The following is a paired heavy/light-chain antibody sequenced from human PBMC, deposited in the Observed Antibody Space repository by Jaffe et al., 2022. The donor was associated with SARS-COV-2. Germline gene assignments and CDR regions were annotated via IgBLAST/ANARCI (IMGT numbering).Heavy chain of an antibody. Sequence: QVQLVQSGAEVKKPGASVKVSCKASGYTFTSYYVHWVRQAPGEGLEWMGIITPSDGNTNYAQKFQGRVTMTRDTSTSTVYMELSSLRSEDTAVYYCAREDYGGNLAFDYWGQGTLVTVSS. V-gene: IGHV1-46*01. D-gene: IGHD4-17*01. CDR1: GYTFTSYY. CDR3: AREDYGGNLAFDY. J-gene: IGHJ4*02. CDR2: ITPSDGNT.
Light chain of an antibody. J-gene: IGLJ3*02. CDR1: SNNVGNQG. CDR2: RNN. Sequence: QAGLTQPPSVSEGLRQTATLTCIGNSNNVGNQGAAWLQQHQGHPPKLLSYRNNNRPSGISERFSASRSGNTSSLTIAGLQPEDEADYYCSAWDSSLSAWVFGGGTKLTVL. V-gene: IGLV10-54*04. CDR3: SAWDSSLSAWV.